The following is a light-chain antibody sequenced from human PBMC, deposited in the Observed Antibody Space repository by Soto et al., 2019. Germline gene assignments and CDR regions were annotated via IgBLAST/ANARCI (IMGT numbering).Light chain of an antibody. V-gene: IGKV3-20*01. J-gene: IGKJ1*01. CDR3: QQYGSSPT. Sequence: EIVLTQSPGTLSLSPGERATLSCRASQSVSSSYVAWYQQKPGQAPRLLIYGASSTATGIPDRFSGSGSGTDFTLTISRLEPEDFALYYCQQYGSSPTFGQGTKVEIK. CDR2: GAS. CDR1: QSVSSSY.